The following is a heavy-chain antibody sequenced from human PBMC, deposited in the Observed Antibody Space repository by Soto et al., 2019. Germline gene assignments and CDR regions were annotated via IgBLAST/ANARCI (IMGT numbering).Heavy chain of an antibody. D-gene: IGHD3-22*01. V-gene: IGHV3-66*01. CDR3: ARATMIGLLSS. CDR2: IYSGGNT. Sequence: VRQAPGKGLEWVSAIYSGGNTYYADSVKVRFTISRDNSENTLYLQMNSLRAEDTAVYYCARATMIGLLSSWGQGTLVTVSS. J-gene: IGHJ5*02.